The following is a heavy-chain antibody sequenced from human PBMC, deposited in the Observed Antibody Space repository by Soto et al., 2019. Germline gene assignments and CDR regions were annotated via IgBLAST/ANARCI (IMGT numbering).Heavy chain of an antibody. CDR2: TSGSGGGT. D-gene: IGHD6-13*01. V-gene: IGHV3-23*01. Sequence: GGSLRLSCAASGFTFSDYAMSWVRQAPGKGLEWVSGTSGSGGGTYYADSVKGRFTISRDNSKNMLYLQMNSLRAEDTALYYCAKGGAAVGIIYFDSWGQGTLVTVSS. CDR1: GFTFSDYA. J-gene: IGHJ4*02. CDR3: AKGGAAVGIIYFDS.